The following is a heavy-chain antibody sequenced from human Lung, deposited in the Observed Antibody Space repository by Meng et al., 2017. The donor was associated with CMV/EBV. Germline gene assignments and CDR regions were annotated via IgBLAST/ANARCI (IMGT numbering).Heavy chain of an antibody. CDR3: ARGGTQTGSWAVFDY. CDR1: GGSISIYY. D-gene: IGHD6-13*01. CDR2: IHHSGNT. Sequence: SXTLSLXCTVSGGSISIYYWSWIRQPPGKGLEWIGYIHHSGNTDYNPSLRSRVTVSLDTSNNQFSLRLRSMTAADTAVYYCARGGTQTGSWAVFDYWGQGTLVTVSS. V-gene: IGHV4-59*01. J-gene: IGHJ4*02.